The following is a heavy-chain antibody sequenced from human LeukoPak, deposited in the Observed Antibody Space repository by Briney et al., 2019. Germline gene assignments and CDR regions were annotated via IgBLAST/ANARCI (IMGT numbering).Heavy chain of an antibody. CDR1: GFTFSSYW. V-gene: IGHV3-74*01. CDR2: INSDGSSR. J-gene: IGHJ3*02. CDR3: AKGPRVVAATTHAFDI. Sequence: GGSLRLSCTASGFTFSSYWMHWVRQAPGMGLVWVPRINSDGSSRNYADSVKGRFTISRDNSKNTLYLQMNSLRAEDTAVYYCAKGPRVVAATTHAFDIWGQGTMVTVSS. D-gene: IGHD2-15*01.